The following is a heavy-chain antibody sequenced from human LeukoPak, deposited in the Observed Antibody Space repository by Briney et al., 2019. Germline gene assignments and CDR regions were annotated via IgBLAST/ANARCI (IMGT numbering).Heavy chain of an antibody. J-gene: IGHJ4*02. V-gene: IGHV4-4*07. Sequence: PSETLSLTCTVSGGSISSYYWSWIRQPVGKGLEWIGRIHPSGSTSYNPSLKSRVTMSVDMSKNQFSLRLSSVTAADTAVYYCARVAHFYDSSGYYPYYFDYWGQGTLVTVSS. D-gene: IGHD3-22*01. CDR2: IHPSGST. CDR3: ARVAHFYDSSGYYPYYFDY. CDR1: GGSISSYY.